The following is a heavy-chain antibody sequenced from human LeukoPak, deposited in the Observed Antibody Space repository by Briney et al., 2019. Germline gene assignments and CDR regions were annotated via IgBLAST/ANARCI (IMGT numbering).Heavy chain of an antibody. V-gene: IGHV4-59*01. CDR1: GGSISSYY. CDR3: ARGGARYYDILTGYYTEPFDY. D-gene: IGHD3-9*01. CDR2: IYYSGST. J-gene: IGHJ4*02. Sequence: SETLFLTCTVSGGSISSYYWSWIRQPPGKGLEWIEYIYYSGSTNYNPSLKSRATISVDTSKNQFSLKLSSVTAADTAVYYCARGGARYYDILTGYYTEPFDYWGQGTLVTVSS.